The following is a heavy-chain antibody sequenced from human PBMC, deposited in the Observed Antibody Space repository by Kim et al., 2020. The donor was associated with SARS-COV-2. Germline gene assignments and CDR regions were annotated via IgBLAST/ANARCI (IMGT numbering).Heavy chain of an antibody. D-gene: IGHD3-22*01. CDR2: IKSKTDGGTT. CDR1: GFTFSNAW. J-gene: IGHJ3*02. V-gene: IGHV3-15*01. CDR3: TTSMIVVVIATGDAFDI. Sequence: GGSLRLSCAASGFTFSNAWMSWVRQAPGKGLEWVGRIKSKTDGGTTDYAAPVKGRFTISRDDSKNTLYLQMNSLKTEDTAVYYCTTSMIVVVIATGDAFDIWGQGKMVTVSS.